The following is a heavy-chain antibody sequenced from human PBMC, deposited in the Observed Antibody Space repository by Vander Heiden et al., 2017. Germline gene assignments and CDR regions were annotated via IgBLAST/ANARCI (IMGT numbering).Heavy chain of an antibody. CDR2: ISSSSSYI. J-gene: IGHJ2*01. CDR3: ARAHSGDGPAAIWHFDL. Sequence: EVQLVESGGGLVKPGGSLRLSCAASGFTFSSYSMNWVRQAPGKGLEWVSSISSSSSYIYYADSVKGRFTTSRDNAKNSLYLQMNSLRAEDTAVYYCARAHSGDGPAAIWHFDLWGRGTLVTVSS. CDR1: GFTFSSYS. D-gene: IGHD2-2*01. V-gene: IGHV3-21*01.